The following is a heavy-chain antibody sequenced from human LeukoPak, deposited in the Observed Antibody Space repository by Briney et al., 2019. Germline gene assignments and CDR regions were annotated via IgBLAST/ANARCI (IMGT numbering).Heavy chain of an antibody. J-gene: IGHJ4*02. CDR2: IYDGGPDT. CDR3: ARQLEYSKGGHYFDY. CDR1: GFSFIGYW. Sequence: GGDLQLPCNGFGFSFIGYWIAWARQMPGEGLEWMGIIYDGGPDTSYNPSFQGQMTISIDKSISTAYLQWRSLKASDAAMCDCARQLEYSKGGHYFDYWGQGTPVTVSS. V-gene: IGHV5-51*01. D-gene: IGHD6-6*01.